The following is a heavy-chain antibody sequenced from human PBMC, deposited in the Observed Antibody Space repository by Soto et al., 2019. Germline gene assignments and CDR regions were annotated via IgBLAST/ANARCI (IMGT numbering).Heavy chain of an antibody. CDR3: ARVAETGNWFDP. J-gene: IGHJ5*02. V-gene: IGHV1-2*02. Sequence: ASVKGSCKASGYTFTDYYFHWVRQAPGQGLEWMGWINPNSGGTKVAQKFQDRVTMTRDTSISTAYMELIMLTSDDTAVYYCARVAETGNWFDPWGPGTLVTVSS. CDR1: GYTFTDYY. D-gene: IGHD6-19*01. CDR2: INPNSGGT.